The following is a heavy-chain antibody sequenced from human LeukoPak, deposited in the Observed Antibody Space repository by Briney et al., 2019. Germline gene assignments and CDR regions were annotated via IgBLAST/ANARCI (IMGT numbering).Heavy chain of an antibody. CDR2: ISGSGGST. J-gene: IGHJ4*02. Sequence: PGGSLRLSCAASGFTFSSYWMHWVRQAPGKGLEWVSAISGSGGSTYYADSVKGRFTISRDNSKNTLYLQMNSLRAEDTAVYYCAKKPYDILTGYKSDWGQGTLVTVSS. V-gene: IGHV3-23*01. CDR3: AKKPYDILTGYKSD. D-gene: IGHD3-9*01. CDR1: GFTFSSYW.